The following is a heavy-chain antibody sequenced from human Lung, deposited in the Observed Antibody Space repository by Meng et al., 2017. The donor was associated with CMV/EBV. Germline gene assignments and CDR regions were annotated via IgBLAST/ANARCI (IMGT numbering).Heavy chain of an antibody. Sequence: VHLSHGVPEVKKPGASGRVSCKASGYPVGSYGIWWVRQDPGQGLEWMGWFVNYVDTYPAPKFQGRVTMTTDTHTNTAFMELRSLTSDDTAVYYCASGTPGRSYCDYWGQGTLVTVSS. CDR3: ASGTPGRSYCDY. CDR1: GYPVGSYG. V-gene: IGHV1-18*01. J-gene: IGHJ4*02. D-gene: IGHD2-15*01. CDR2: FVNYVDT.